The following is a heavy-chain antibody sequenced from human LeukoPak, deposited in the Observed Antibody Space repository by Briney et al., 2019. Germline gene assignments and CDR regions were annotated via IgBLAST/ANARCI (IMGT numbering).Heavy chain of an antibody. J-gene: IGHJ4*02. D-gene: IGHD2/OR15-2a*01. CDR1: GFTFSSYA. V-gene: IGHV3-23*01. CDR2: ISGSGDST. Sequence: GGSLRLSCAASGFTFSSYALSWVRQAPGKGLECVSVISGSGDSTCYGDSVKGRFTISRDNSRNTLFLQMNNPRAEDTAVHYCAMRAIPTTLNEGYYFDYWGQGALVTVSS. CDR3: AMRAIPTTLNEGYYFDY.